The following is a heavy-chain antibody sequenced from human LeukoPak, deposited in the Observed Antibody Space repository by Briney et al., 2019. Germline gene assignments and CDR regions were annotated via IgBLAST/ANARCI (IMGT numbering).Heavy chain of an antibody. CDR1: GFTFSDYY. CDR3: ARDRGEAAIPLYFDY. CDR2: ISSSSSYT. Sequence: PGRSLRLSCAASGFTFSDYYMSWIRQAPGKGLEWVSYISSSSSYTNYADSVKGRFTISRDNAKKSLYLQMNSLRVEDTAVYYCARDRGEAAIPLYFDYWGQGNLVTVSS. V-gene: IGHV3-11*05. J-gene: IGHJ4*02. D-gene: IGHD6-13*01.